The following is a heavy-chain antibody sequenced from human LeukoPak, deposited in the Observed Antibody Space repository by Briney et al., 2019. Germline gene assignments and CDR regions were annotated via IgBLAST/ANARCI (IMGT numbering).Heavy chain of an antibody. Sequence: GASVKVSCKASGYTFTGYYMHWVRQAPGQGLEWMGWINPNSGGTNYAQKFQGRVTMTRDTSISTAYMELSGLRSDDTAVYYCARDNYYYDSSAPDYWGQGTLVTVSS. CDR1: GYTFTGYY. CDR2: INPNSGGT. V-gene: IGHV1-2*02. D-gene: IGHD3-22*01. CDR3: ARDNYYYDSSAPDY. J-gene: IGHJ4*02.